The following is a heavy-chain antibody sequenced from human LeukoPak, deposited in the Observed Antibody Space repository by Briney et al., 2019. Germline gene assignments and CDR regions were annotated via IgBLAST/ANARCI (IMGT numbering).Heavy chain of an antibody. CDR1: GFTFSDYI. J-gene: IGHJ3*02. CDR2: IRRGANSYTT. Sequence: PGGSLRLSCAASGFTFSDYILDWVRQAPGKGLEWVGRIRRGANSYTTEYAASVKGRFTISRDDSKNSLYLHMNSLQTEDTAVYHCSRDGGEGGNSAFDIWGQGTLVTVSS. D-gene: IGHD3-16*01. V-gene: IGHV3-72*01. CDR3: SRDGGEGGNSAFDI.